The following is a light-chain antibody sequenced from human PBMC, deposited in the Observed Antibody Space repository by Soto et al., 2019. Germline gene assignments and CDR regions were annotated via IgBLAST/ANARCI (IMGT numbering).Light chain of an antibody. J-gene: IGKJ1*01. CDR2: AAS. V-gene: IGKV1-39*01. Sequence: DIQMTQSPSSLSASVGDRVTITCRASQSISNYLNWYQQKPGKAPKLLIYAASSLQSGVPSRFSGSGSGTDFPLTISSLQHEDFATYYCQQSDSTPWTFGQGTKVEIK. CDR1: QSISNY. CDR3: QQSDSTPWT.